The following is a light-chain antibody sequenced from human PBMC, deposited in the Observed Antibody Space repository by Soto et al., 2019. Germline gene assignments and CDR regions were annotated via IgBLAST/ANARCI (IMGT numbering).Light chain of an antibody. J-gene: IGLJ2*01. CDR3: ASYGGTYVV. CDR2: EVT. Sequence: QSALTQPPSASGAPGQSVTISCTGTSSNIGTYNYVSCFQQNPGKAHKLMIYEVTKRPSGVPDRFSGSKSGNTASLTVSGLQAEDEADYCGASYGGTYVVFGGGTKVTVL. V-gene: IGLV2-8*01. CDR1: SSNIGTYNY.